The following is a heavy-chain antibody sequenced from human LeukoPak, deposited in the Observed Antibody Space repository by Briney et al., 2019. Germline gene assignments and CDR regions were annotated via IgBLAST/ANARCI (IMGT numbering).Heavy chain of an antibody. J-gene: IGHJ4*02. CDR3: ATSVGDGYDSN. V-gene: IGHV3-7*03. Sequence: GGSLRLSCAASGFTFSSYWMSWVRQAPGKGLEWVANIKQDGSEKYYVDSVKGRFTISRDNAKNSLYLQMNSLRAEDTSVYYCATSVGDGYDSNWGQGTLVTVSS. CDR2: IKQDGSEK. D-gene: IGHD5-12*01. CDR1: GFTFSSYW.